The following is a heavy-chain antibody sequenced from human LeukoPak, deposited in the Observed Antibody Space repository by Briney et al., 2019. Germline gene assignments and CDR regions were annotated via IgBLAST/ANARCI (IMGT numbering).Heavy chain of an antibody. Sequence: GGSLRLSCAASGFTFSNYAMNWVRQAPGKGLEWVSAMSGGGESTYNADSVKGRFIISGDNSKNTVYLQMNSLRAEDTAVYYCAKGEGGSCSSSSCSTYFDYWGQGTLVTVSS. J-gene: IGHJ4*02. D-gene: IGHD2-15*01. CDR2: MSGGGEST. V-gene: IGHV3-23*01. CDR3: AKGEGGSCSSSSCSTYFDY. CDR1: GFTFSNYA.